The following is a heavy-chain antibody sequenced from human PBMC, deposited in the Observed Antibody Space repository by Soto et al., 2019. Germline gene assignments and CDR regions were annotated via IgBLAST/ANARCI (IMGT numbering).Heavy chain of an antibody. CDR2: IYYSGST. CDR3: ARDLNYGLYYFDY. V-gene: IGHV4-30-4*01. CDR1: GGSISSGDYY. J-gene: IGHJ4*02. Sequence: PSETLSLTCTVSGGSISSGDYYWSWIRQPPGKGLEWIGYIYYSGSTYYNPSLKSRVTISVDTSKNQLSLKLTSVTAADTAVYYCARDLNYGLYYFDYWGQGTLVTVSS. D-gene: IGHD3-10*01.